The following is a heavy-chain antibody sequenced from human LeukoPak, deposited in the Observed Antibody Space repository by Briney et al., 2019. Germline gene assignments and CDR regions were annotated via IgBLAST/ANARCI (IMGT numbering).Heavy chain of an antibody. J-gene: IGHJ4*02. Sequence: GGSLRLSCAASGFTFSNYSMNWVRQAPGKGLEWVSPISSSSSYIYYADSVKGRFTISRDNAKNSLYLQMNSLRAEDTAVYYCARDLTVGATVRYFDYWGQGTLVTVSS. V-gene: IGHV3-21*01. D-gene: IGHD1-26*01. CDR3: ARDLTVGATVRYFDY. CDR1: GFTFSNYS. CDR2: ISSSSSYI.